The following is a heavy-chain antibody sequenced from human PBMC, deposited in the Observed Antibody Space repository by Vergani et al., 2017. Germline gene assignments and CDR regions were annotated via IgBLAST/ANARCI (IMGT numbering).Heavy chain of an antibody. Sequence: QVQLQQWGGGLLKPSETLSLTCVVNGGSFTSYHWTWIRQSPGEGLEWVGDIDHTGRPDYNPSLKSRLTMSVDKSRNQFFLTLNSVTATDTAIYFCARVNTETNGHLYYYDYTDVWSQGNAVTVS. CDR1: GGSFTSYH. J-gene: IGHJ6*03. V-gene: IGHV4-34*01. CDR2: IDHTGRP. D-gene: IGHD2-8*01. CDR3: ARVNTETNGHLYYYDYTDV.